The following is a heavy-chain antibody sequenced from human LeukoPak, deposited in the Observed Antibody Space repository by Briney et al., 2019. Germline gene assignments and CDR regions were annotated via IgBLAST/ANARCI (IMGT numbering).Heavy chain of an antibody. D-gene: IGHD3-22*01. CDR2: IKQDGSEK. V-gene: IGHV3-7*03. CDR3: ARYAVGGYGRSGYYREYYYDY. J-gene: IGHJ4*02. Sequence: GGSLRLSCAASGFTFSSYWMSWVRQAPGKGLEWVANIKQDGSEKYYMDTVKGRFTISRDNAKNSLYLQMNSLRAEDTAVYYCARYAVGGYGRSGYYREYYYDYWGQGTLVTVSS. CDR1: GFTFSSYW.